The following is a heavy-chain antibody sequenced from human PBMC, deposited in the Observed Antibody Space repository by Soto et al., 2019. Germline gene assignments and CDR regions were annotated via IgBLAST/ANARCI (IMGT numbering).Heavy chain of an antibody. V-gene: IGHV3-30*04. CDR3: ARDFMVGAPDSCDY. CDR1: GFTFSDYP. CDR2: ISYDGRVK. Sequence: QVQLVESGGGVVQPGRSLSLSCAASGFTFSDYPMHWVRQAPGKGLEWVAVISYDGRVKYYVDSVKGRFTISSDDSKYTLYLQMHSLTLDHTALYYCARDFMVGAPDSCDYSGEGTLVTFSS. D-gene: IGHD1-26*01. J-gene: IGHJ4*02.